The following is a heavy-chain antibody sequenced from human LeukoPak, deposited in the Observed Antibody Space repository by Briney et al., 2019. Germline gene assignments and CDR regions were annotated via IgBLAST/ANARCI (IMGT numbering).Heavy chain of an antibody. V-gene: IGHV4-59*01. CDR3: ARAGGAYMIDP. CDR1: GGSISSYY. Sequence: SETLSLTCTVSGGSISSYYWSWIRQPPGKGLEWIGYIDYNGDTNYNPSLKSRVTISVDTSKKQFSLKLSSVTPADTAVYYCARAGGAYMIDPWGQGTLVTVSS. D-gene: IGHD4-23*01. CDR2: IDYNGDT. J-gene: IGHJ5*02.